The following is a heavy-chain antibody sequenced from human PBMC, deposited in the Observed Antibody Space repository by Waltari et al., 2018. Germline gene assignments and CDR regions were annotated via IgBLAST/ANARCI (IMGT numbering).Heavy chain of an antibody. J-gene: IGHJ4*02. CDR2: IIPIFGTA. CDR3: AGNSGSYGGVIDY. D-gene: IGHD1-26*01. CDR1: GSTFSRSS. V-gene: IGHV1-69*01. Sequence: QVQLVQSGAEVKKPGSSVKVSCKASGSTFSRSSITWVRQAPGQGLEWMGGIIPIFGTANYAQKFQGRVTITADESTSTAYMELSSLRSEDTAVYYCAGNSGSYGGVIDYWGQGTLVTVSS.